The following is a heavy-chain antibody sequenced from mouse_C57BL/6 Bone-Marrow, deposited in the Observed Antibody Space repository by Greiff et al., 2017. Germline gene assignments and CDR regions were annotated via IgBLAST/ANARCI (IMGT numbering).Heavy chain of an antibody. Sequence: QVQLKQSGAELVKPGASVKMSCKASGYTFTSYWITWVKQRPGQGLGWIGDIYPGSGSTNYNEKFKCKATLTVATSSSTAYMQLSSRTSEDSAVYYCAELGRDYWGQGTTLTVSS. CDR1: GYTFTSYW. V-gene: IGHV1-55*01. J-gene: IGHJ2*01. D-gene: IGHD1-3*01. CDR2: IYPGSGST. CDR3: AELGRDY.